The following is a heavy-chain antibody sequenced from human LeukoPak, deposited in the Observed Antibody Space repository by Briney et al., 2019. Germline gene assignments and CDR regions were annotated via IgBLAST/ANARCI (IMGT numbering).Heavy chain of an antibody. CDR1: GGTFSSYA. D-gene: IGHD3-3*01. CDR2: IIPIFGTA. CDR3: ARDARGITIFGVVNSKQNWFDP. Sequence: SVKVSCKASGGTFSSYAISWVRQAPGQGLEWMGRIIPIFGTANYAQKFQGRVTITTDESTSTAYMELSSLRSEDAAVYYCARDARGITIFGVVNSKQNWFDPWGQGTLVTVSS. V-gene: IGHV1-69*05. J-gene: IGHJ5*02.